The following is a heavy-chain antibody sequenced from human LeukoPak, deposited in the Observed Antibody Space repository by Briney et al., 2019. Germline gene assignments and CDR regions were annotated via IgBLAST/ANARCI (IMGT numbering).Heavy chain of an antibody. CDR2: FNPSGGST. V-gene: IGHV1-46*01. Sequence: PLASVKVSCKASGYTFTSYYMHWLRQAPGQGLEWMAVFNPSGGSTSYAQKFRDRVTVTRDTSTSTLYMELSSLRYEDTAIYYCARVRDGYNDAFDIWGQGTMVIVSS. J-gene: IGHJ3*02. CDR3: ARVRDGYNDAFDI. D-gene: IGHD5-24*01. CDR1: GYTFTSYY.